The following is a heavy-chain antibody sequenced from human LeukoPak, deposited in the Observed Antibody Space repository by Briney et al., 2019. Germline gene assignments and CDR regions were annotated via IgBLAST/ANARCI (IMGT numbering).Heavy chain of an antibody. Sequence: GGSLRLSCAASGFNFSTYGFHWVRQAPGKGLEWLAVIWADGSNKYYADSVKGRFTISRDDSKNTLFLQMNTLRAEDTAVYYCARDQKLGRLDYRGQGTLVTVSS. D-gene: IGHD7-27*01. V-gene: IGHV3-33*01. J-gene: IGHJ4*02. CDR3: ARDQKLGRLDY. CDR1: GFNFSTYG. CDR2: IWADGSNK.